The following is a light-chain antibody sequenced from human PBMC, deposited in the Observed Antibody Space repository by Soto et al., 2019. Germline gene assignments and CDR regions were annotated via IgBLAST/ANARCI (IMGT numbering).Light chain of an antibody. J-gene: IGKJ4*01. V-gene: IGKV4-1*01. CDR3: QQYYSPST. Sequence: DIVMTQSPDSLAVSLGERATINCKSSRSVLYSSDNRNYLAWYQQKPGQPPKLLIYWASTREIGVPDRFSGSGSGTDFTLTISSLQAEDVAVYYCQQYYSPSTFGGGTKVEIK. CDR1: RSVLYSSDNRNY. CDR2: WAS.